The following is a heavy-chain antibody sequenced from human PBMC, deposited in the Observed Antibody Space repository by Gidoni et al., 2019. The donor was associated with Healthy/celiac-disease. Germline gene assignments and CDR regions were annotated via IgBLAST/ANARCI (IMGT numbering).Heavy chain of an antibody. CDR3: ASGSYYSRFDY. Sequence: QVQLQESGPGMVKPSETLSLTCAVPGYSISSGYYWGWIRQPPGKGLEWIGSIYHSGSTYYNPSLKSRVTISVDTSKNQFSLKLSSVTAADTAVYYCASGSYYSRFDYWGQGTLVTVSS. V-gene: IGHV4-38-2*01. CDR2: IYHSGST. D-gene: IGHD1-26*01. CDR1: GYSISSGYY. J-gene: IGHJ4*02.